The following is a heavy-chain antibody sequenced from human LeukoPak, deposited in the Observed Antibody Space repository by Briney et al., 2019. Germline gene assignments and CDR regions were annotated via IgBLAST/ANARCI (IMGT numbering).Heavy chain of an antibody. Sequence: GGSLRLSCAASGFTFNDYAMHWVRQAPGKGLEWVSLISWDGGSPYYADSVKGRFTISRDNSKNSLYLQMNSLRPEDTALYYFAKAVGSSEGHYFDYWGQGTLVTVSS. D-gene: IGHD6-13*01. CDR3: AKAVGSSEGHYFDY. V-gene: IGHV3-43D*03. J-gene: IGHJ4*02. CDR1: GFTFNDYA. CDR2: ISWDGGSP.